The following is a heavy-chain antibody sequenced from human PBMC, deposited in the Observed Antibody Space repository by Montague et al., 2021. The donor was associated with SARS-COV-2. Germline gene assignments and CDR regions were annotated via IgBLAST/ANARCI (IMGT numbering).Heavy chain of an antibody. CDR2: IYTGGYV. Sequence: SETLSLTCSVSGDSISRYYWSWIRQSDGKGLEWIGRIYTGGYVNYNPALHSRVSMSVDTSKSQVSLNVTSVTAADTAVYYCARAIWHLDVWGRGILVTVSS. CDR3: ARAIWHLDV. CDR1: GDSISRYY. J-gene: IGHJ2*01. V-gene: IGHV4-4*07.